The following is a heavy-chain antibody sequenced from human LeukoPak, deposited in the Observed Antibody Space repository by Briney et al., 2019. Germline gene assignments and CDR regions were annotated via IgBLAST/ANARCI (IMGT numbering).Heavy chain of an antibody. CDR3: ARRETIVLMVYAQTLNNWFDP. CDR2: INHSGST. V-gene: IGHV4-34*01. Sequence: SETLSLTRAVYGGSFSGYYWSWIRQPPGKGLEWIGEINHSGSTNYNPSLKSRVTISVDTSKNQFSLKLSSVTAADTAVYYCARRETIVLMVYAQTLNNWFDPWGQGTLVTVSS. CDR1: GGSFSGYY. D-gene: IGHD2-8*01. J-gene: IGHJ5*02.